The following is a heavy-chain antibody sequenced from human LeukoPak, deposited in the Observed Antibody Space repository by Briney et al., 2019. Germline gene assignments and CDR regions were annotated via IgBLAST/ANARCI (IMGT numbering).Heavy chain of an antibody. CDR3: AKDATPGNSVYDHFDY. D-gene: IGHD5/OR15-5a*01. V-gene: IGHV3-23*01. Sequence: GGSLRLFCAASGLTFKIHAMSWVRQAPGKGLECVLTIGSGDDLHYADSVKGRFTVSRDDPRNTLYLQMNSLRAEDAAIYYCAKDATPGNSVYDHFDYWGQGTLVTVSS. CDR2: IGSGDDL. CDR1: GLTFKIHA. J-gene: IGHJ4*02.